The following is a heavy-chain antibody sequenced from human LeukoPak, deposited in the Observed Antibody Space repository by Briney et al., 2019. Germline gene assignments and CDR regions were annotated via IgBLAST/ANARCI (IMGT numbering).Heavy chain of an antibody. CDR3: ARGFPSSSWYLSDY. J-gene: IGHJ4*02. CDR2: ISYDGSNK. D-gene: IGHD6-13*01. Sequence: QTGGSLRLSCAASGFTFSSYAMHWVRQAPGKGLEWVAVISYDGSNKYYADSVKGRFTISRDNSKNTLYLQMNSLRAEDTAVYYCARGFPSSSWYLSDYWGQGTLVTVSS. V-gene: IGHV3-30-3*01. CDR1: GFTFSSYA.